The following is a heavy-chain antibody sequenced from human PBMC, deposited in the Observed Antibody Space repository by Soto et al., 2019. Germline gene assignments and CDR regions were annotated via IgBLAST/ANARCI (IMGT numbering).Heavy chain of an antibody. CDR1: GFTFTSSA. CDR3: AKVGFSFDY. CDR2: ISSSGGLT. Sequence: EVQLLESGGRLVLPGGSLRLSCAASGFTFTSSAMNWVRQAPGKGLEWVSGISSSGGLTYYADSVKGRFSISRDNSKNTLYLQMNSLRAEDTAVYYCAKVGFSFDYWGQGNLVTVS. V-gene: IGHV3-23*01. J-gene: IGHJ4*02. D-gene: IGHD3-10*01.